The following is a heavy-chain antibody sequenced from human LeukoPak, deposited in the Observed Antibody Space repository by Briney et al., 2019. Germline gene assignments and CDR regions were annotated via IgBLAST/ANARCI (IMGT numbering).Heavy chain of an antibody. CDR1: GFTFSSYV. CDR3: ARVLSTVTTFDY. V-gene: IGHV3-48*03. J-gene: IGHJ4*02. D-gene: IGHD4-17*01. CDR2: ISSSGSNK. Sequence: PGGSLRLSCAASGFTFSSYVINWFRQAPGKGLEWVSYISSSGSNKYYADSVKGRFTISRDNAKNSLYLQMNSLRAEDTAVYYCARVLSTVTTFDYWGQGTLVTVSS.